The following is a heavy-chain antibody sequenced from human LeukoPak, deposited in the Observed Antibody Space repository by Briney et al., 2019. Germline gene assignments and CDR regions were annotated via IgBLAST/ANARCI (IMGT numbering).Heavy chain of an antibody. D-gene: IGHD6-19*01. J-gene: IGHJ4*02. V-gene: IGHV4-34*01. CDR2: INHSGST. CDR1: GGSFSGYY. CDR3: ARYSSGWYSNYYFDY. Sequence: SETLSLTCAVYGGSFSGYYWSWIRRPPGKGLEWIGEINHSGSTNYNPSLKSRVTISVDTSKNQFSLKLSSVTAADTAVYYCARYSSGWYSNYYFDYWGQGTLVTVSS.